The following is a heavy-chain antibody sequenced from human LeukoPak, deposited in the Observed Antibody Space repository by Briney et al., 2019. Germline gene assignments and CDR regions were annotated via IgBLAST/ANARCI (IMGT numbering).Heavy chain of an antibody. CDR1: GGTFSSYA. CDR2: ISAYNGNT. Sequence: GASVKVSCKASGGTFSSYAISWVRQAPGQGLEWMGWISAYNGNTNYAQKLQGRVTMTTDTSTSTAYMELRSLRSDDTAVYYCARDGSSWYHFDYWGQGTLVTVSS. CDR3: ARDGSSWYHFDY. J-gene: IGHJ4*02. V-gene: IGHV1-18*01. D-gene: IGHD6-13*01.